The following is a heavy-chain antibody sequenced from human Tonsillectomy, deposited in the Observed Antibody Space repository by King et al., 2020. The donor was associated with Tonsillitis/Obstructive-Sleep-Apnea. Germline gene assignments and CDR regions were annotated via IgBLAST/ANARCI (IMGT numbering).Heavy chain of an antibody. J-gene: IGHJ5*02. D-gene: IGHD2/OR15-2a*01. CDR3: ANFSPFDH. Sequence: VQLVESGGGVVQPGRSLRLSCAASGFTFSSYAMHWVRQAPGKGLEWVAVISFDGSNKYYGDSVKGRFTISRDNSKNTLYLQMNSLRAEDTAVYYCANFSPFDHWGQGTLVTVSS. V-gene: IGHV3-30*18. CDR2: ISFDGSNK. CDR1: GFTFSSYA.